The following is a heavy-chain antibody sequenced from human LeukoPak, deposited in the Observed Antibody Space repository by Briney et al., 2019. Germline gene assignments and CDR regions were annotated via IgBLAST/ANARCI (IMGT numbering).Heavy chain of an antibody. Sequence: SETLSLTCTVSGGSISSGYWSWIRQPPGKGLEWIGYIYYSGSTNYNPSLKSRVTISVDTSKNQFSLKLSSVTAADTAVYYCARAFPKGMVRGVIRALDPWGQGTLVTVSS. CDR2: IYYSGST. CDR1: GGSISSGY. J-gene: IGHJ5*02. CDR3: ARAFPKGMVRGVIRALDP. D-gene: IGHD3-10*01. V-gene: IGHV4-59*01.